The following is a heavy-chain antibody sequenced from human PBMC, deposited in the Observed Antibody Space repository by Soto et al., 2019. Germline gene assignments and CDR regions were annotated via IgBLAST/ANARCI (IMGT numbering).Heavy chain of an antibody. V-gene: IGHV4-59*12. J-gene: IGHJ4*02. CDR1: GGSISSYY. D-gene: IGHD2-2*01. CDR2: IYHSGST. Sequence: SETLSLTCTVSGGSISSYYWSWIRQPPGKGLEWIGYIYHSGSTYYNPSLKSRVTISVDKSKNQFSLQLSSVTAADTALYYCARDPPLPAAMVDWGQGTLVTVSS. CDR3: ARDPPLPAAMVD.